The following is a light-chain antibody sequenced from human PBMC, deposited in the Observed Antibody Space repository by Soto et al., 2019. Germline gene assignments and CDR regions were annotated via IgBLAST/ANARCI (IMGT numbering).Light chain of an antibody. V-gene: IGKV3-20*01. Sequence: EIVLTQSPGNLSLSPGERVTLSCRASQRVSYNYLAWYQQKPGQAPRLLISGASSRATGIPDRFSGSGSGTDFTLTISRLEPEDFAVYFCQQYGRSPGTFGQGTKVEIK. J-gene: IGKJ1*01. CDR1: QRVSYNY. CDR3: QQYGRSPGT. CDR2: GAS.